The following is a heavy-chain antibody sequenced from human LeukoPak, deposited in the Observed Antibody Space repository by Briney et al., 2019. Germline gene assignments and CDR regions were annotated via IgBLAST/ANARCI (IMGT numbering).Heavy chain of an antibody. CDR1: GFTFSHAW. D-gene: IGHD3-10*01. V-gene: IGHV3-30*02. CDR2: IRYDGSNK. Sequence: GGSLRLSCAASGFTFSHAWMSWVRQAPGKGLEWVAFIRYDGSNKYYADSVKGRFTISRDNSKNTLYLQMNSLRAEDTAVYYCAKGIHYYGSERFYWGQGTLVTVSS. CDR3: AKGIHYYGSERFY. J-gene: IGHJ4*02.